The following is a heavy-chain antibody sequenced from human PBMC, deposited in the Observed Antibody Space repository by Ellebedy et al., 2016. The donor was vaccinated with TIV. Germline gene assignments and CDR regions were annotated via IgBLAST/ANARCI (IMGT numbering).Heavy chain of an antibody. D-gene: IGHD4-11*01. V-gene: IGHV4-59*01. CDR2: VSSGGSA. J-gene: IGHJ4*02. Sequence: SETLSLTCTVSGVSISSSYWSWIRRPPGKGLEWIGYVSSGGSAHYSPSLKSRVTISVDTSKSQFSLNLKSVTAADTAVYYCARTFTERLGGSTTHWVLDYWGQGSLVTASS. CDR1: GVSISSSY. CDR3: ARTFTERLGGSTTHWVLDY.